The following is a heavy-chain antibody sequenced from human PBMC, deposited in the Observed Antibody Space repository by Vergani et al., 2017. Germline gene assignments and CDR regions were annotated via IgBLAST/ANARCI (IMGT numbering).Heavy chain of an antibody. Sequence: QVQLQESGPGLVKPSETLSLTCTVSGRSISSYYWSWIRQPPGKGLEWIGYIYYSGSTNYNPSLKSRVTISVDTSKNQFSLNLSSVTAADTALYYCARNPYCGGDCYSAAFDIWGQGTMVTVSS. CDR1: GRSISSYY. CDR3: ARNPYCGGDCYSAAFDI. D-gene: IGHD2-21*02. V-gene: IGHV4-59*01. J-gene: IGHJ3*02. CDR2: IYYSGST.